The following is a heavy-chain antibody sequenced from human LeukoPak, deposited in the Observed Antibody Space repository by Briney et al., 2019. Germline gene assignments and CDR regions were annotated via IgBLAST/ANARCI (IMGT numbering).Heavy chain of an antibody. D-gene: IGHD3-22*01. CDR3: AKDRTSYSDSSDYSTGFIAY. CDR2: ISYDGSNK. CDR1: GFTFSSYG. J-gene: IGHJ4*02. Sequence: GGSLRLSCAASGFTFSSYGMHWVRQAPGKGLEWVALISYDGSNKYYADSVKGRFTISRDNFKNTLYLQMNSLRAEDTAVYYCAKDRTSYSDSSDYSTGFIAYWGQGTLVTVSS. V-gene: IGHV3-30*18.